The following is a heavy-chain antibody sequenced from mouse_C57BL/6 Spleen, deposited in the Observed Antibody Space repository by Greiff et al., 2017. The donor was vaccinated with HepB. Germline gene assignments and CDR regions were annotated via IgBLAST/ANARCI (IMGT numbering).Heavy chain of an antibody. V-gene: IGHV5-15*01. CDR2: ISNLAYSI. J-gene: IGHJ4*01. CDR1: GFTFSDYG. D-gene: IGHD1-1*01. Sequence: EVQLVESGGGLVQPGGSLKLSCAASGFTFSDYGMAWVRQAPRKGPEWVAFISNLAYSIYYADTVTGRFTISRENAKNTLYLEMSSLRSEDTAMYYCARQDYYYGSSDYAMDYWGQGTSVTVSS. CDR3: ARQDYYYGSSDYAMDY.